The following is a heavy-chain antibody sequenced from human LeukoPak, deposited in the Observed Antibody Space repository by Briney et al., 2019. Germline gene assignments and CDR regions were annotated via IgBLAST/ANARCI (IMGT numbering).Heavy chain of an antibody. V-gene: IGHV7-4-1*02. J-gene: IGHJ4*02. CDR2: INTNTGNP. Sequence: ASVKVSCKASGYTFTSYAMNWVRQAPGQGLEWMGWINTNTGNPTYAQGFTGRFVCSLDTSVSTAYLQISSLKAEDTAVYYCARGGSGSYYVRQPFDYWGQGTLVTVSS. CDR1: GYTFTSYA. CDR3: ARGGSGSYYVRQPFDY. D-gene: IGHD3-10*01.